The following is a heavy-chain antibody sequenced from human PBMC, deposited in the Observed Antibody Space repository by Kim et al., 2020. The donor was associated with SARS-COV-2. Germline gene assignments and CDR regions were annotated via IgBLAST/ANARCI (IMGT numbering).Heavy chain of an antibody. D-gene: IGHD3-16*02. CDR3: ARDRIDMITFGGVIVTNYYYYGMDV. CDR1: GGTFSSYA. Sequence: SVKVSCKASGGTFSSYAISWVRQAPGQGLEWMGGIIPIFGTANYAQKFQGRVTITADESTSTAYMELSSLRSEDTAVYYCARDRIDMITFGGVIVTNYYYYGMDVWGQGTTVTVSS. CDR2: IIPIFGTA. J-gene: IGHJ6*02. V-gene: IGHV1-69*13.